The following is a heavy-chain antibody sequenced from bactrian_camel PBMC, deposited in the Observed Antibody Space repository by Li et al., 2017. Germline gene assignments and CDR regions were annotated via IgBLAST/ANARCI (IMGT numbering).Heavy chain of an antibody. CDR2: IVSPGIP. CDR1: GYTRSDYY. CDR3: ATSRRYIFNWNRASEYEY. V-gene: IGHV3S53*01. J-gene: IGHJ4*01. D-gene: IGHD8*01. Sequence: QVQLVESGGGSVQAGGSLKLTCVASGYTRSDYYMGWFRQTEGQEREAVADIVSPGIPMYANSVKGRFTVSKDNAKNTVFLQMDNLKTEDTGTYYCATSRRYIFNWNRASEYEYWGQGTQVTVS.